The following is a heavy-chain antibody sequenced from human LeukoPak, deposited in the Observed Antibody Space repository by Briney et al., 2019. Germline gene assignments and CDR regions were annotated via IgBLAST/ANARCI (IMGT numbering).Heavy chain of an antibody. CDR2: ISGSGGNT. Sequence: GGSLRLSCAASGFTFSNYAMSWVRQAPGKGLEWVSLISGSGGNTYYADSVKGRFTISRDNSRNTLYLQMNTLRVEDTAVYYCARDRDNNYYDYWGQGTLVTVSS. CDR1: GFTFSNYA. V-gene: IGHV3-23*01. CDR3: ARDRDNNYYDY. J-gene: IGHJ4*02. D-gene: IGHD5-24*01.